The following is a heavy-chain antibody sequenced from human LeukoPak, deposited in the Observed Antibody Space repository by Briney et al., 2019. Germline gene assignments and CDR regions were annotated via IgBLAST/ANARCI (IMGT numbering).Heavy chain of an antibody. J-gene: IGHJ3*02. CDR2: MNPNSGNT. CDR1: GYTFTSYD. CDR3: ARLFTYYAYTPAAFDI. V-gene: IGHV1-8*01. Sequence: ASVKVSCKASGYTFTSYDINWVRQATGQGLEWMGWMNPNSGNTGYAQKFQGRVTMTRNTSISTAYMELSSLRSEDTAVYYCARLFTYYAYTPAAFDIWGQGTMVTVSS. D-gene: IGHD3-16*01.